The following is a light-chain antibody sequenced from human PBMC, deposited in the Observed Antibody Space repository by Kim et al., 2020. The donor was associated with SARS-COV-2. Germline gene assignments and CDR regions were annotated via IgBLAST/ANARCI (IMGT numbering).Light chain of an antibody. Sequence: SPGERAPLPCRASQSVGRNLAWYQQKPGQAPRLVIYGASTRATGVPARFSGSGYGTEFTLTISSLQSEDFAVYYCQQYNNWPPLTFGPGTRVDIK. CDR2: GAS. CDR3: QQYNNWPPLT. CDR1: QSVGRN. J-gene: IGKJ3*01. V-gene: IGKV3-15*01.